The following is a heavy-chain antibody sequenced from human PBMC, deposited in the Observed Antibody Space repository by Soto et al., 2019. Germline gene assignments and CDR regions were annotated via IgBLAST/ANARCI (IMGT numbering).Heavy chain of an antibody. J-gene: IGHJ5*02. Sequence: GGSLRLSCAASGFTFSNAWMSWVRQAPGKGLEWVGRIKSKTDGGTADYAGPVKGRFTFSRDDSKNTLYVQMNSLKTEDTAVYYCTTLIPKGKWELGTWGQGTLVTVSS. CDR1: GFTFSNAW. V-gene: IGHV3-15*05. CDR2: IKSKTDGGTA. D-gene: IGHD1-26*01. CDR3: TTLIPKGKWELGT.